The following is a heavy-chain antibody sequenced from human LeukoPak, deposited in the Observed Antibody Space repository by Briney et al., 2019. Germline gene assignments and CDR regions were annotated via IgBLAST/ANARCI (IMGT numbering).Heavy chain of an antibody. D-gene: IGHD2-15*01. Sequence: ASVKVSCKVSGYTLTELSMHWVRQAPGKGREWMGGFDPEDGETIYAQKFQGRVTMTEDTSTDTAYMELSSLRSEDTAVYYCAIVTSILSDDFDPWGQGTLVTVSS. CDR1: GYTLTELS. CDR2: FDPEDGET. V-gene: IGHV1-24*01. J-gene: IGHJ5*02. CDR3: AIVTSILSDDFDP.